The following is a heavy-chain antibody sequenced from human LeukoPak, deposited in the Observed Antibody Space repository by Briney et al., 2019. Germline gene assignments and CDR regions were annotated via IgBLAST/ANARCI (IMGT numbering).Heavy chain of an antibody. CDR2: TSGSGGSA. Sequence: PGGSLRLSCAASGFTFRSYAMSRVRKAPGKGLEWGSATSGSGGSAYYADSVKGRFTISRDNSKNTLYLQMNSLRAEDTAVYYCAKDHRRITIFGVATWGAFDIWGQGTMVTVSS. J-gene: IGHJ3*02. D-gene: IGHD3-3*01. CDR3: AKDHRRITIFGVATWGAFDI. CDR1: GFTFRSYA. V-gene: IGHV3-23*01.